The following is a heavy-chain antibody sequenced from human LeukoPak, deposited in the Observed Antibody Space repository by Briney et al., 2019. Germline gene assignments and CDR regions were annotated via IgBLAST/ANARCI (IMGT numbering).Heavy chain of an antibody. CDR1: GFTFSSYW. CDR3: ARVSDGQIDRHFDY. V-gene: IGHV3-7*01. J-gene: IGHJ4*02. D-gene: IGHD3-16*02. Sequence: PGGSLRLSCAASGFTFSSYWMSWVRQAPGKGLEWVANIKQDGSEKYYVDSVKGRFTISRDNAKNSLYLQMNSLRAEDTAVYYCARVSDGQIDRHFDYWGQGTLVTVSS. CDR2: IKQDGSEK.